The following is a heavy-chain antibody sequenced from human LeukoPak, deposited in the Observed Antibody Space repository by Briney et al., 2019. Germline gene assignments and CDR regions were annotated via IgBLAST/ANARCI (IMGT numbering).Heavy chain of an antibody. CDR1: RYTLTSYG. V-gene: IGHV1-18*01. Sequence: ASAKVSSKPSRYTLTSYGISWVLQAPGQRLGGMGWISAYNSNTNYAQKLQGRVTMTTDTSTSTAYMERRSLRSDDTAVYYCARSDIVATISDYWGEGTVVTVSS. D-gene: IGHD5-12*01. J-gene: IGHJ4*02. CDR3: ARSDIVATISDY. CDR2: ISAYNSNT.